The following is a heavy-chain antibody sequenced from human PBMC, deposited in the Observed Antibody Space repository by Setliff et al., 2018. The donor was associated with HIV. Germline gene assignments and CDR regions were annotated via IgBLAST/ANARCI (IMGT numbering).Heavy chain of an antibody. Sequence: PGGSLRLSCAASGFTFRSYWLSWVRQAPGKGLEWISYISDTGNVNYADSVRGRFTISRANAKNSLFLQMNSLRAEDTAVYYCAKDSNPFGKIIVARHYFYYGMDVWGRGTTVTVSS. V-gene: IGHV3-21*05. CDR3: AKDSNPFGKIIVARHYFYYGMDV. CDR1: GFTFRSYW. D-gene: IGHD2-21*01. J-gene: IGHJ6*02. CDR2: ISDTGNV.